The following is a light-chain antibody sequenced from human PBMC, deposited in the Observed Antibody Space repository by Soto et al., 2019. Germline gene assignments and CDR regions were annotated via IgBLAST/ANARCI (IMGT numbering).Light chain of an antibody. Sequence: DIQMTQSPSSLSSSVGDMFTITCRASRNVNNFLNWYQQKPGKAPDLLIYGASRLQIGVPSRFTGSGSETDFTLTISSLQPEDFATYFCQQTFSFPPTFGQGTRLEIK. CDR1: RNVNNF. CDR2: GAS. CDR3: QQTFSFPPT. V-gene: IGKV1-39*01. J-gene: IGKJ5*01.